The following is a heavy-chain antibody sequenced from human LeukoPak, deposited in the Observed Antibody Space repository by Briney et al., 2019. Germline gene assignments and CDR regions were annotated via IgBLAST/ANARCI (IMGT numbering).Heavy chain of an antibody. V-gene: IGHV3-7*01. CDR2: IKEDGSKT. CDR3: ARDATRGGDFDS. Sequence: GGSLGLSCAASGSTFRSYWMGWVRQAPGKGLEWLANIKEDGSKTYYVDSVKGRFTISRDNAENSLYLQMNSLRAEDTAVYYCARDATRGGDFDSWGQGTLVIVSS. CDR1: GSTFRSYW. J-gene: IGHJ4*02. D-gene: IGHD2-15*01.